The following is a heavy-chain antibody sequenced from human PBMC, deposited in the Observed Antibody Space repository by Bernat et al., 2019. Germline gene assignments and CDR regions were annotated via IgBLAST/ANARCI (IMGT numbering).Heavy chain of an antibody. J-gene: IGHJ4*02. CDR1: GFTFSSYE. V-gene: IGHV3-48*03. CDR2: ISSSGSTI. Sequence: EVQLVESGGGLVKPGGSLRLSCAASGFTFSSYEMNWVRQAPGKGLEWVSYISSSGSTIYYADSVKGRFTISRDNAKNSLYLQMNSLRAEDTAVYYCARDWGYYDFWSGYPRYYFDYWGQGTLVTVSS. D-gene: IGHD3-3*01. CDR3: ARDWGYYDFWSGYPRYYFDY.